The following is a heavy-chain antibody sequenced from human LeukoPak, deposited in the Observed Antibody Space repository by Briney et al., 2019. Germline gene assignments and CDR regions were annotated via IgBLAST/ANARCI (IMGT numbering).Heavy chain of an antibody. CDR3: ARTQTPTLFDY. J-gene: IGHJ4*02. Sequence: SETLSLTCAVSGGSISSAYWWSWVRQPPGKGLEWIGEIYHSGSTNYNPSLKSRVTISVDTSKNQFSLKLCSVTAADTAVYYCARTQTPTLFDYWGQGTLVTVSS. CDR2: IYHSGST. V-gene: IGHV4-4*02. CDR1: GGSISSAYW.